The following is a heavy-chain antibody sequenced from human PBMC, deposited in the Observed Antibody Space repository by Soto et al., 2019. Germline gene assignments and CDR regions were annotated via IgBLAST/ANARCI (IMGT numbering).Heavy chain of an antibody. J-gene: IGHJ6*02. CDR3: ARDRGPLRTPVYYYYGMDV. CDR1: GGSISSGDYY. CDR2: IYYSGST. Sequence: SETLSLTCTVSGGSISSGDYYWSWIRQPPGKGLEWIGYIYYSGSTYYNPSLKSRVTISVDTSKNQFSLKLSSVTAADTAVYYCARDRGPLRTPVYYYYGMDVWGQGTTVTVS. D-gene: IGHD3-10*01. V-gene: IGHV4-30-4*01.